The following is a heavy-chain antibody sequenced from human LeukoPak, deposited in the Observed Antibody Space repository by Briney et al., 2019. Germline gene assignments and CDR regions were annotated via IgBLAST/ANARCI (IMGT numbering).Heavy chain of an antibody. Sequence: PSETLSLTCTVSGGSISSYYWSWIRQPPGKGLEWIGYIYYSGSTNYNPSLKSRVTISVDTSKNQFSLKLSSVTAADTAVYYCTRADSSSSESYYFDYWGQGTLVTVSS. V-gene: IGHV4-59*01. CDR2: IYYSGST. CDR3: TRADSSSSESYYFDY. D-gene: IGHD6-6*01. J-gene: IGHJ4*02. CDR1: GGSISSYY.